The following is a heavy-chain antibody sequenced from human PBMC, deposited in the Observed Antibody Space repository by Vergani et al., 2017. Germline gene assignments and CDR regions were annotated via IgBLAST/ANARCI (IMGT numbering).Heavy chain of an antibody. CDR3: ARGQWLAHFDY. V-gene: IGHV4-30-4*08. J-gene: IGHJ4*02. CDR2: IYYSGST. Sequence: QVQLQESGPGLVKPSQTLSLTCTVSGGSISSGDYYWSWIRQPPGKGLEWIGYIYYSGSTNDNPSLKGRVTISVDTSKNQFSLKLSSVTAADTAVYYCARGQWLAHFDYWGQGTLVTVSS. D-gene: IGHD6-19*01. CDR1: GGSISSGDYY.